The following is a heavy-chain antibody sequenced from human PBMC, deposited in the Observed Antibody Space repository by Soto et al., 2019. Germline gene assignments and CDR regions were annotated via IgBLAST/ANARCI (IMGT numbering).Heavy chain of an antibody. CDR2: ISDDGSNK. CDR1: GFTFSSYG. Sequence: QVQLVESGGGVVQSGRSLRLSCAASGFTFSSYGIQWVRQAPGKGLEWVALISDDGSNKYYADSVKGRFTTSRDNSNNTLYLQMNSLRPEDTAVYYCAKERYGQLWLEDYGLDFWGQGTTVTVSS. D-gene: IGHD3-10*01. J-gene: IGHJ6*02. V-gene: IGHV3-30*18. CDR3: AKERYGQLWLEDYGLDF.